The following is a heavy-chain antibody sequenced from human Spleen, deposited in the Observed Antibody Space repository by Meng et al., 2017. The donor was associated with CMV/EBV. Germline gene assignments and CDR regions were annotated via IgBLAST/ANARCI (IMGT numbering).Heavy chain of an antibody. CDR1: GGSFSGYY. D-gene: IGHD5-12*01. V-gene: IGHV4-34*01. Sequence: QLSLWGPGLLKRSETLSRTCAAYGGSFSGYYWSWIRQPPGKGLEWIGEINHSGSTNYNPSLKSRVTISVDTSKNQFSLKLSSVTAADAAVYYCARDSPGGYGYFDSWGQGTLVTVSS. J-gene: IGHJ4*02. CDR2: INHSGST. CDR3: ARDSPGGYGYFDS.